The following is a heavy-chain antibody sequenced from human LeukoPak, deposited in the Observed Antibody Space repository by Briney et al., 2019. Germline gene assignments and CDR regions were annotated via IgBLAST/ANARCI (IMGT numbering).Heavy chain of an antibody. V-gene: IGHV3-30-3*01. J-gene: IGHJ5*02. D-gene: IGHD3-16*02. CDR3: ARDRGYRNWFDP. Sequence: GGSLRLSCAASGFTFSSYAMHWVRQAPGKGLELVAVISYDGSNKYYADSVKGRFTISRDNSKNTLYLQMNSLRAEDTAVYYCARDRGYRNWFDPWGQGTLVTVSS. CDR2: ISYDGSNK. CDR1: GFTFSSYA.